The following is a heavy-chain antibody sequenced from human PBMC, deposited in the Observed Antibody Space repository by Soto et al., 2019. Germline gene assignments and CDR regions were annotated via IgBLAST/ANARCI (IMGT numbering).Heavy chain of an antibody. CDR2: ISDSGST. V-gene: IGHV4-31*03. D-gene: IGHD3-22*01. J-gene: IGHJ5*02. Sequence: QVQLQESGPGLVKPSQTLSLTCTVSGGSISDGYYWSWIRQHPGKGLEWIGSISDSGSTSYKPSLKSRLTISVDTSKKQFALNLSSVTAADTAVYYCARRDRSGYSYWLDTWGQGTLVTVSS. CDR1: GGSISDGYY. CDR3: ARRDRSGYSYWLDT.